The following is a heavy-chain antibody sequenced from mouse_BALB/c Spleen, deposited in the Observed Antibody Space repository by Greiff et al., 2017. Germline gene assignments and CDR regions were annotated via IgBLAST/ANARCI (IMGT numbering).Heavy chain of an antibody. CDR2: ISDGGSYT. V-gene: IGHV5-4*02. J-gene: IGHJ4*01. D-gene: IGHD1-2*01. CDR1: GFTFSDYY. CDR3: ARDLLRLRRYAMDY. Sequence: EVHLVESGGGLVKPGGSLKLSCAASGFTFSDYYMYWVRQTPEKRLEWVATISDGGSYTYYPDSVKGRFTISRDNAKNNLYLQMSSLKSEDTAMYYCARDLLRLRRYAMDYWGQGTSVTVSS.